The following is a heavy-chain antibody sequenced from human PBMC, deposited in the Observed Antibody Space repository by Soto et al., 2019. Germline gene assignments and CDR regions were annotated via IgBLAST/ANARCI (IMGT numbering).Heavy chain of an antibody. Sequence: QVHVQQWGAGLLKPSETLSLTCAVSGVSFNPYFWSWIRQPPGKGLEWIAEINQSGGTYYNPSLKSRVAISLDTSKNPFSLTLNSVTAAETAVYYGAIGQGGTNYWGQGTLVTVSS. CDR2: INQSGGT. D-gene: IGHD3-16*01. V-gene: IGHV4-34*02. J-gene: IGHJ4*02. CDR3: AIGQGGTNY. CDR1: GVSFNPYF.